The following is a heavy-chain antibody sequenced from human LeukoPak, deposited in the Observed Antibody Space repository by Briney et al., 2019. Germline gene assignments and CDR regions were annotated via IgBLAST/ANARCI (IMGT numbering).Heavy chain of an antibody. CDR1: GFTFSNAW. CDR3: TTDPRGRTKVDY. D-gene: IGHD1-26*01. CDR2: IKSKTDGGTT. V-gene: IGHV3-15*01. Sequence: GGSLRLSCAASGFTFSNAWMSWVRQAPGKGLEWVGRIKSKTDGGTTDYAAPVKGRFTISRDDSKNTLYLQMNSLKTEDTAVYYCTTDPRGRTKVDYWGQGTLVTVSS. J-gene: IGHJ4*02.